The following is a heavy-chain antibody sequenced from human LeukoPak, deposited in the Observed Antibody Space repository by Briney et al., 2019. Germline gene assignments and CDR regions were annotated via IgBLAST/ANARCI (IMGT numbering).Heavy chain of an antibody. CDR2: IQTEPYSHAT. Sequence: PGGSLKLSCTTSGFTFSGFDIHWVRQASGKGLEWVGRIQTEPYSHATAYAASVKGRFTISRDDSKDTAYLQMNSLKAEDTAVYYCAKGPVGATVFWGQGALVTVSS. J-gene: IGHJ4*02. D-gene: IGHD1-26*01. V-gene: IGHV3-73*01. CDR1: GFTFSGFD. CDR3: AKGPVGATVF.